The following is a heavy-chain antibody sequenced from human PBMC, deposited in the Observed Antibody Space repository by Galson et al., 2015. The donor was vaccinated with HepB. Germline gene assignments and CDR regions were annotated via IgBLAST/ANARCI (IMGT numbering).Heavy chain of an antibody. D-gene: IGHD3-22*01. CDR2: IYYSGST. Sequence: SETLSLTCTVSGGSISSSSYYWGWIRQPPGKGLEWIGSIYYSGSTYYNPSLKSRVTISVDTSKNQFSLKLSSVTAADTAVYYCARPQYYYDSSGYYYPPQSPDDAFDIWGQGTMVTVSS. J-gene: IGHJ3*02. CDR1: GGSISSSSYY. CDR3: ARPQYYYDSSGYYYPPQSPDDAFDI. V-gene: IGHV4-39*01.